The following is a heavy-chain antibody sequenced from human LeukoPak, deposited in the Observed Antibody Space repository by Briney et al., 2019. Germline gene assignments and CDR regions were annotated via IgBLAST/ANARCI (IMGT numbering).Heavy chain of an antibody. CDR3: ARLARGELRHFDY. CDR2: IYPGDSDT. D-gene: IGHD1-26*01. J-gene: IGHJ4*02. CDR1: GYSFATYW. Sequence: GESLKISCKGSGYSFATYWFAWVRQMPGKGLEWMGIIYPGDSDTRYSPSFQGQVTISADKSISTAYLQWSSLKASDTAMYYCARLARGELRHFDYWGQGTLVTVSS. V-gene: IGHV5-51*01.